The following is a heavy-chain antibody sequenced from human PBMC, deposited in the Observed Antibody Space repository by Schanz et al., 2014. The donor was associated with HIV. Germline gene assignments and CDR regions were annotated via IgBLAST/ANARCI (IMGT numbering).Heavy chain of an antibody. CDR2: IIPAVDIT. V-gene: IGHV1-69*17. D-gene: IGHD3-3*01. CDR3: ARLDVTYYDFWSGSMSDY. J-gene: IGHJ4*02. Sequence: QVQLMQSAAEVKRPGSSVKVSCKASGGTFRGYAISWVRLAPGQGLEWMGGIIPAVDITRYAQKFQGRVTMTRNTSISTAYMELSSLRSEDTAVYYCARLDVTYYDFWSGSMSDYWGQGTLVTVSS. CDR1: GGTFRGYA.